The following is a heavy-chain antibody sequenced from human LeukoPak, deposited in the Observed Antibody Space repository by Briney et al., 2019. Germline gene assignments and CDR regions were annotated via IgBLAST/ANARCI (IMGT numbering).Heavy chain of an antibody. Sequence: GGTLRLSCAASGFTFSRYGMSWVRQAPGMGLQWVSAISVSGGDTYYADSVKGRFTISRDNAKNTLYLQMNSLRAEDTAVYYCARARIQLWPYYYMDVWGKGTTVTVSS. V-gene: IGHV3-23*01. CDR3: ARARIQLWPYYYMDV. J-gene: IGHJ6*03. CDR1: GFTFSRYG. D-gene: IGHD5-18*01. CDR2: ISVSGGDT.